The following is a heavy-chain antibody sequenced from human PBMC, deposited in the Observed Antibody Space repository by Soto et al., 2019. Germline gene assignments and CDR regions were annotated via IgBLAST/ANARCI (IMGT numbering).Heavy chain of an antibody. D-gene: IGHD3-16*02. Sequence: VESLKISCKGSGYSFTSYWISWVRQMPGKGLEWMGRIDPSDSYTNYSPSFQGHVTISADKSISTAYLQWSSLKASDTAMYYCASVKRGGMDVWGQGTTVTVSS. V-gene: IGHV5-10-1*01. CDR1: GYSFTSYW. CDR2: IDPSDSYT. J-gene: IGHJ6*02. CDR3: ASVKRGGMDV.